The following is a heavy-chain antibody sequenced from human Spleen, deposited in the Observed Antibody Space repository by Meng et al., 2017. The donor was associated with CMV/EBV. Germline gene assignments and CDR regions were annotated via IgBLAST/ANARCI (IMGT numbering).Heavy chain of an antibody. CDR2: INNGGSEK. Sequence: GGSLRLSCAASGFTFRTSWMSWVRQAPGKGLEWVANINNGGSEKQYVDSVKGRFSISSDNAKNSVHLQMISLRAEDTAVYYCARSVTAAGHVVWFDPWGQGTLVTVSS. D-gene: IGHD6-19*01. CDR3: ARSVTAAGHVVWFDP. V-gene: IGHV3-7*01. CDR1: GFTFRTSW. J-gene: IGHJ5*02.